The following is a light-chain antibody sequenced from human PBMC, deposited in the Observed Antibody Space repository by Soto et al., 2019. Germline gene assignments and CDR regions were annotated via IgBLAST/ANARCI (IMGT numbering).Light chain of an antibody. J-gene: IGKJ2*01. CDR1: QSVRSNY. V-gene: IGKV3-20*01. CDR2: GAS. Sequence: EIVLTQSPGTLSLSPGERATLSCRASQSVRSNYLAWYQQKPGQAPRLLIYGASSRATGIPDRFSGTGSGTDFTLTIRRLEPEDFAVYYCQQYGGSPYTFGQGSKREIK. CDR3: QQYGGSPYT.